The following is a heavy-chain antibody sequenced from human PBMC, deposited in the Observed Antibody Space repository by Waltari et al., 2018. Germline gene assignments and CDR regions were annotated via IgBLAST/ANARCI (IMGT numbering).Heavy chain of an antibody. CDR2: IYYSGST. V-gene: IGHV4-39*01. CDR1: GGSISSSSYY. CDR3: ASTVYYDSSGWTYYFDY. D-gene: IGHD3-22*01. Sequence: QLQLQESGPGLVKPSETLSLTCTVSGGSISSSSYYWGWIRQPPGKGLEWIGSIYYSGSTYYNPTLKSGVTISVDTSKNQFSLKLSSVTAADTAVYYCASTVYYDSSGWTYYFDYWGQGTLVTVSS. J-gene: IGHJ4*02.